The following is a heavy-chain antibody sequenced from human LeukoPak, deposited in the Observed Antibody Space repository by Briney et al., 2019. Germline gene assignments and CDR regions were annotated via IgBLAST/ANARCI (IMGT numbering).Heavy chain of an antibody. Sequence: AGGSLRLSCAASGFTFSSYSMNWVRQAPGKGLEWVSSISSSSSYIYYADSVKGRFTISRDNAKNSLYLQMNSLRAEDTAVYYCARVRYSSSSAVRYYFDYWRQGTLVTVSS. V-gene: IGHV3-21*01. J-gene: IGHJ4*02. CDR2: ISSSSSYI. D-gene: IGHD6-6*01. CDR3: ARVRYSSSSAVRYYFDY. CDR1: GFTFSSYS.